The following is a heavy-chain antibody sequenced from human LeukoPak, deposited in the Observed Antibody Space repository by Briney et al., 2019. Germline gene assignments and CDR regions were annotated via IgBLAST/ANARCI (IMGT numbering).Heavy chain of an antibody. CDR3: ARVGGSMLVDY. V-gene: IGHV4-39*07. CDR1: GGSISSSSNYWYY. D-gene: IGHD3-16*01. J-gene: IGHJ4*02. CDR2: IYYSGST. Sequence: SETLSLTCTVSGGSISSSSNYWYYWVWIRQPPGKGLEWIGSIYYSGSTYYNASLKSRVTISVDTSKNQFSLKLSSVTAADTAVYYCARVGGSMLVDYWGQGTLVTVSS.